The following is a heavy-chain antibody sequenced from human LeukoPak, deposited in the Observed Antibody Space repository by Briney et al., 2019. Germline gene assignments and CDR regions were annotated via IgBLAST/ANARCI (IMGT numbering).Heavy chain of an antibody. J-gene: IGHJ4*02. D-gene: IGHD3-3*01. V-gene: IGHV3-23*01. CDR2: VSGSGGST. Sequence: GGSLRLSCAASGFTFSSSAMNWVRQAPGKGLEWVSAVSGSGGSTYYADSVKGRFTISRDNSKNTLYLQMNSLRAEDTAIYYCAKDSTISGVDYFDYWGQGTLVTVSS. CDR1: GFTFSSSA. CDR3: AKDSTISGVDYFDY.